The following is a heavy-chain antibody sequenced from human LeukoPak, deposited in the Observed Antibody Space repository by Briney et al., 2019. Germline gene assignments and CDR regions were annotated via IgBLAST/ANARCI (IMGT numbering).Heavy chain of an antibody. CDR2: ISSSSSYI. J-gene: IGHJ4*02. Sequence: GGSLRLSCAASGFTFSSYSMNWVRQAPGKGLEWVSSISSSSSYIYYADSVKGRFTISRDNAKNSLYLQMNSLTVEDTAVYYCARSQSSSLIDYWGQGTLVTVSS. CDR3: ARSQSSSLIDY. V-gene: IGHV3-21*01. CDR1: GFTFSSYS. D-gene: IGHD6-13*01.